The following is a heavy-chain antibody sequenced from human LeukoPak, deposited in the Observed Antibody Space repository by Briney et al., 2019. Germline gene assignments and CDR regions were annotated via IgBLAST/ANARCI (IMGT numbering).Heavy chain of an antibody. D-gene: IGHD6-19*01. J-gene: IGHJ4*02. Sequence: GSSVKVSCKASGGTFSSYAISWVRQAPGQGLEWMGGIISIFGTANYAQKFQGRVTITADEPTSTAYMELSSLRSEDTAVYYCARGPDPKRMQWPDYWGQGTLVTVSS. CDR1: GGTFSSYA. CDR2: IISIFGTA. V-gene: IGHV1-69*01. CDR3: ARGPDPKRMQWPDY.